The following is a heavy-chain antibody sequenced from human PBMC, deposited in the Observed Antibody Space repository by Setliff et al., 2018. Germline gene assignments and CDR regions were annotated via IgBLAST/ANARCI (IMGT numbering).Heavy chain of an antibody. CDR1: GGSISSYY. V-gene: IGHV4-4*07. Sequence: NPSETLSLTCTVSGGSISSYYWSWIRQPAGKGLEWIGHIYIGGSANYKPSLKSRVTMSIDTSKNQFSLKLNSVTAADMAVYYCAREQWLDPPGYYYMDVWAKGTTVTVSS. D-gene: IGHD6-19*01. CDR3: AREQWLDPPGYYYMDV. J-gene: IGHJ6*03. CDR2: IYIGGSA.